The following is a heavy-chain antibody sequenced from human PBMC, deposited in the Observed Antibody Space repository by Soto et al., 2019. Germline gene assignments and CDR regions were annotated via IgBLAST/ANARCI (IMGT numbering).Heavy chain of an antibody. D-gene: IGHD2-15*01. CDR2: ISYDGSNK. CDR1: GFTFSSYG. V-gene: IGHV3-30*18. J-gene: IGHJ6*02. CDR3: AKNLVLLRSQRYYYYYGMDV. Sequence: LRLSCAASGFTFSSYGMHWVRQAPGKGLEWVAVISYDGSNKYYADSVKGRFTISRDNSKNTLYLQMNSLRAEDTAVYYCAKNLVLLRSQRYYYYYGMDVWGQGTTVTVSS.